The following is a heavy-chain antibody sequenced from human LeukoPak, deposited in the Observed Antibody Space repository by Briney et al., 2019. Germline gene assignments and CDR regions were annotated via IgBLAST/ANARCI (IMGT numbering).Heavy chain of an antibody. Sequence: PGGSLRLSCSASGFTFSSYAMHWVRQAPGKGLEWVSVIHTGGSTYYADSVKGRFTISRDTSNNTLYLQMNSLRADDTAVYYCAREGKWLQLRYFDYWGQGTLVTVSS. CDR1: GFTFSSYA. J-gene: IGHJ4*02. V-gene: IGHV3-53*01. CDR2: IHTGGST. D-gene: IGHD5-24*01. CDR3: AREGKWLQLRYFDY.